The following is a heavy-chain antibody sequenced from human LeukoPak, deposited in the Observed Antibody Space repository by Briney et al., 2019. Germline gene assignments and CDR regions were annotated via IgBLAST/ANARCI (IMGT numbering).Heavy chain of an antibody. J-gene: IGHJ4*02. CDR2: IQNDGSDK. D-gene: IGHD1-26*01. CDR3: AKDRRWDVGRHLDN. CDR1: GFNFRYYG. V-gene: IGHV3-30*02. Sequence: GGSLRLSCETSGFNFRYYGIHWVRQAPGKGLEWVAFIQNDGSDKYYADSVKGRFTISRDNSKNTLFLQMNSLRPDDTARYYYAKDRRWDVGRHLDNWGQGTLVIVSS.